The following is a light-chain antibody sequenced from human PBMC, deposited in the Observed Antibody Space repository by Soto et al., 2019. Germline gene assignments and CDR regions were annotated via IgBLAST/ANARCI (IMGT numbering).Light chain of an antibody. CDR3: QQLKSYPIT. J-gene: IGKJ5*01. CDR1: QDISTY. V-gene: IGKV1-9*01. Sequence: IQLTQSPSSLSASVGDRVTITCRASQDISTYLAWYQQKPGRAPKLLISAASTLQSGVPSRFSGSGSGTEFTLTITSLQSEDLATYHCQQLKSYPITFGQGTRLEIK. CDR2: AAS.